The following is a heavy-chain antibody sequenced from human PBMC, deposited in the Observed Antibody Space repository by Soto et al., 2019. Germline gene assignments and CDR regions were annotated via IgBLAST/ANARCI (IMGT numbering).Heavy chain of an antibody. CDR3: AKSPGMYYYDSSGYYHYDY. J-gene: IGHJ4*02. CDR1: GGSVSSGSYY. V-gene: IGHV4-61*01. D-gene: IGHD3-22*01. Sequence: PSETLSLTCTVSGGSVSSGSYYWSWIRQPPGKGLEWIGYIYYSGSTNYNPSLKSRVTISVDTSKNQFSLKLSSVTAADTAVYYCAKSPGMYYYDSSGYYHYDYWGQGTLVTVSS. CDR2: IYYSGST.